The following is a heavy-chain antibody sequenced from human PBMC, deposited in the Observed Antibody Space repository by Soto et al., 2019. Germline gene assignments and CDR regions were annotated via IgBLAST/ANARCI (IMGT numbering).Heavy chain of an antibody. Sequence: GASVKVSCKASGYTFTVYYMHWVRQAPGQGLEWMGWINPKSGGTMYPQKFQGGVTMTWDTSISTAYMALTRLRSDDTAVYYCARDLAKRGVSSCFDYWGQGTLVTVSS. D-gene: IGHD6-6*01. CDR3: ARDLAKRGVSSCFDY. CDR1: GYTFTVYY. V-gene: IGHV1-2*02. CDR2: INPKSGGT. J-gene: IGHJ4*02.